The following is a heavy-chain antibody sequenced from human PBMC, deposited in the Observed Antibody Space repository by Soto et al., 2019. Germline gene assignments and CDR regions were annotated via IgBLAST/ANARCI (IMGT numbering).Heavy chain of an antibody. CDR1: AYRFTSYW. CDR3: ARRRPLAAAGSYDY. CDR2: IYPGDSHS. Sequence: GESLTISCMRSAYRFTSYWVGGVAQLPGKGLEWMGIIYPGDSHSRYSPSFQGQVTISADKSIGTAYLQWSSLKASDTAMYSCARRRPLAAAGSYDYWGQGTLVTSPQ. V-gene: IGHV5-51*01. J-gene: IGHJ4*02. D-gene: IGHD6-13*01.